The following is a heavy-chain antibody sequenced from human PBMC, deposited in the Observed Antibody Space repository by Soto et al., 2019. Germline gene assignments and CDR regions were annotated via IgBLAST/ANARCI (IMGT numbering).Heavy chain of an antibody. D-gene: IGHD3-3*01. J-gene: IGHJ3*02. CDR3: AREYYDFWSGYSPNAFDI. CDR1: GFTFSSYG. CDR2: IWYDGSNK. V-gene: IGHV3-33*01. Sequence: GGSLRLSCAASGFTFSSYGMHWVRQAPGKGLGWVAVIWYDGSNKYYADSVKGRFTISRDNSKNTLYLQMNSLRAEDTAVYYCAREYYDFWSGYSPNAFDIWGQGTMVTVSS.